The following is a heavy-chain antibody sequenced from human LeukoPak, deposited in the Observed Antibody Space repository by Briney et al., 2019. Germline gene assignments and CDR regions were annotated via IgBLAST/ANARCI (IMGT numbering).Heavy chain of an antibody. J-gene: IGHJ6*02. Sequence: GGSLRLSCAASGFTFSNYWMHWVRQAPGKGLVWVSRINSDGSRTNYADSVKGRFTISRDNAKNTLFLQVNSLGGEDTAVYYCARGTTGSYSGQYGLDVRGQGTTMTVSS. V-gene: IGHV3-74*01. CDR2: INSDGSRT. D-gene: IGHD1-26*01. CDR1: GFTFSNYW. CDR3: ARGTTGSYSGQYGLDV.